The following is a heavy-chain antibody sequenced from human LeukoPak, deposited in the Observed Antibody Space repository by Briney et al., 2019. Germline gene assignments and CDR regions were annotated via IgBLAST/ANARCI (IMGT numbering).Heavy chain of an antibody. CDR3: ARGVGYCSGGSCYSSAFDI. V-gene: IGHV1-69*13. CDR2: IIPIFGTA. CDR1: GGTFSSYA. Sequence: GASVKVSCKASGGTFSSYAISWVRQAPGQGLEWMGGIIPIFGTANYAQKFQGRVTITADESTSTAYMELSSLRSEDTAVYYCARGVGYCSGGSCYSSAFDIWGQGTMVTVSS. D-gene: IGHD2-15*01. J-gene: IGHJ3*02.